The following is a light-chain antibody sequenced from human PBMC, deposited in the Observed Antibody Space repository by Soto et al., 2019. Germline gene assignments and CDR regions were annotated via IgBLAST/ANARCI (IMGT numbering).Light chain of an antibody. CDR1: SSNIGNNY. V-gene: IGLV1-51*01. CDR2: DNN. J-gene: IGLJ2*01. CDR3: ETWDNSLHAGV. Sequence: QSVLTQPPSVSATPGQTVTISCSGSSSNIGNNYVSWYQQLPGTAPKLLIYDNNNRPSGIPDRFSGSKSGASATLGITGLQTGDEADYYCETWDNSLHAGVFGGGTKVTVL.